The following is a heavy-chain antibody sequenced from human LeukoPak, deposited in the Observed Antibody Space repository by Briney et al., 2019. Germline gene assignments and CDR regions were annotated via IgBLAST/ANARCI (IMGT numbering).Heavy chain of an antibody. CDR3: ARGSKSVYGSGSYEFDY. Sequence: GGSLRLSCAASGFTFSSYGMHWVRQAPGKGREWVAFIRYDGSNKYYADSVKGRFTISRDNAKNSLYLQMNSLRAEDTAVYYCARGSKSVYGSGSYEFDYWGQGTLVTVSS. V-gene: IGHV3-30*02. CDR2: IRYDGSNK. J-gene: IGHJ4*02. CDR1: GFTFSSYG. D-gene: IGHD3-10*01.